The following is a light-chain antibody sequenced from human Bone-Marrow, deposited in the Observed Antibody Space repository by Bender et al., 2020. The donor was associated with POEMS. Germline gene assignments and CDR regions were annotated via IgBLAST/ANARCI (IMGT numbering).Light chain of an antibody. J-gene: IGLJ3*02. Sequence: YVLTQPPSVSVAPGKTASITCGGNNIGSKSVHWYQQKPGQAPVLVVYDDSDRPSGIPERFSGSNSGNTATLIISRVEVGDEADFYCQVWDTSSDRPVFGAGTKLTVL. CDR3: QVWDTSSDRPV. CDR1: NIGSKS. V-gene: IGLV3-21*03. CDR2: DDS.